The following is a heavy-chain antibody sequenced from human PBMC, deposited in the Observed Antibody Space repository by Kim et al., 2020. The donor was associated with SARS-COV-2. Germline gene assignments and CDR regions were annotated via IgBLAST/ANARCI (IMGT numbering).Heavy chain of an antibody. J-gene: IGHJ4*02. CDR2: T. CDR3: ASVAGSTSPFDS. V-gene: IGHV1-2*02. D-gene: IGHD6-19*01. Sequence: TKYAQKFQGRVTMTRDTSISTAYMELRRLRSDDTAGYYCASVAGSTSPFDSWGQGILVTVSS.